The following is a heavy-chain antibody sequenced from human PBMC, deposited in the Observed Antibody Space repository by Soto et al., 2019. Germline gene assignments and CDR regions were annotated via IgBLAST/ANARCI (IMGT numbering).Heavy chain of an antibody. CDR3: ARRTDYYASSGTFDC. CDR2: VYHSGST. J-gene: IGHJ4*02. V-gene: IGHV4-4*02. CDR1: GGSISSNYW. D-gene: IGHD3-22*01. Sequence: SDTLSLTCPVSGGSISSNYWRSWVRQAPGKGLQWIAEVYHSGSTNYNPSLESRVTMSVDKSENQFSLKLSSVTAADTAVYYCARRTDYYASSGTFDCWGQG.